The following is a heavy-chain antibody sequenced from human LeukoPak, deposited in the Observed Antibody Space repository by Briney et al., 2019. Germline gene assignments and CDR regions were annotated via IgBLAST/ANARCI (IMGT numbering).Heavy chain of an antibody. V-gene: IGHV1-8*01. CDR2: MNPNSGNT. Sequence: EASVKVSCKASGYTFTSYDINWVRQATGQGLEWMGWMNPNSGNTGYAQKFQGRVTMTRNTSISTAYMELSSLRSEDTAVYYCARLNRVSVAGTGYFDYWGQGTLVTVSS. J-gene: IGHJ4*02. D-gene: IGHD6-19*01. CDR1: GYTFTSYD. CDR3: ARLNRVSVAGTGYFDY.